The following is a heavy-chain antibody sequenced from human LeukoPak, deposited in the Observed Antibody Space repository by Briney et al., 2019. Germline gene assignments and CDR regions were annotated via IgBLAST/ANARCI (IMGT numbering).Heavy chain of an antibody. D-gene: IGHD1-14*01. CDR3: ARVDNTNDAFDI. Sequence: SETLSLTCAVYGGSFSGYYWSWIRQPPGKGLEWIGEINHSGSTNYNPSLKSRVTISADTSKNQFSLKLSSVTAADTAVYYCARVDNTNDAFDIWGQGTMVTVSS. V-gene: IGHV4-34*01. J-gene: IGHJ3*02. CDR1: GGSFSGYY. CDR2: INHSGST.